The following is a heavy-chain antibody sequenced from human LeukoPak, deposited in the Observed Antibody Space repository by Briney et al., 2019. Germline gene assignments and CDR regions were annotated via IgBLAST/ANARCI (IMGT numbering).Heavy chain of an antibody. CDR2: IYYSGST. Sequence: KPSETLSLTCTVSGGSISSYYWSWIRQPPGKRLEWIGHIYYSGSTDYNPSLTSRVTISVDTSKNQFSLKLSSVTAADTAVYYCARVDGSGTIDYWGQGTLVTVSS. D-gene: IGHD3-10*01. V-gene: IGHV4-59*01. CDR3: ARVDGSGTIDY. CDR1: GGSISSYY. J-gene: IGHJ4*02.